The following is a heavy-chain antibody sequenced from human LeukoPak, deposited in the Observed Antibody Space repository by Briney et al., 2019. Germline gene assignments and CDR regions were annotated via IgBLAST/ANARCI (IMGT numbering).Heavy chain of an antibody. CDR3: AREGYSSGWYSNAFDI. J-gene: IGHJ3*02. CDR1: RVSINSTTYY. Sequence: SETLSLTCSVSRVSINSTTYYWGWIRQPPGKGLEWIGTIFYRGSTYYSPPLKSRVTISVDTSENQVSLNVSPVTAADTAVYYCAREGYSSGWYSNAFDIWGQGTMVTVSS. CDR2: IFYRGST. V-gene: IGHV4-39*07. D-gene: IGHD6-19*01.